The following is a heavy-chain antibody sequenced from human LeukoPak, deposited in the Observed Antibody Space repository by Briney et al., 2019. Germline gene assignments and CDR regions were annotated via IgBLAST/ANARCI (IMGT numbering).Heavy chain of an antibody. CDR3: ARDRAYYYGSGSFDP. Sequence: AAVMVSFKSSGYTFTIYDINWVRQATGQGLELMGWMNPNSGNTGYAQKFQGRVTITRTTSISTAYMELRSLRSDDTAVYYCARDRAYYYGSGSFDPWGQGTLVTVSS. CDR1: GYTFTIYD. D-gene: IGHD3-10*01. V-gene: IGHV1-8*03. CDR2: MNPNSGNT. J-gene: IGHJ5*02.